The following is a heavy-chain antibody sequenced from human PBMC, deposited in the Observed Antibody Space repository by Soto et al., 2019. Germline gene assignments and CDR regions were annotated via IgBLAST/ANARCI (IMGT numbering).Heavy chain of an antibody. CDR2: INSDGSST. D-gene: IGHD3-22*01. J-gene: IGHJ3*02. CDR1: GFTLSSYW. Sequence: GGSLRLSCAASGFTLSSYWMHWVRQAPGKGLVWVSRINSDGSSTSYADSVKGRFTISRDNSKNTLYLQMNSLRAEDTAVYYCAKDQADGAYYYDSSAFDIWGQGTMVTVSS. V-gene: IGHV3-74*01. CDR3: AKDQADGAYYYDSSAFDI.